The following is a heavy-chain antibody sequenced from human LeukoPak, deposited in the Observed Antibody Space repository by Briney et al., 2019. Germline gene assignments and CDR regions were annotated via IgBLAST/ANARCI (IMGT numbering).Heavy chain of an antibody. J-gene: IGHJ4*02. CDR2: INPSSGGT. CDR3: ARAEQNYYDSSGYFTPFDY. D-gene: IGHD3-22*01. CDR1: GYTFTDYY. Sequence: ASVKVSCKASGYTFTDYYMHWVRQAPGQGLEWMGWINPSSGGTNYAQNFQGRVTMTRDTSISTAYMELSRLRSDDTAVYYCARAEQNYYDSSGYFTPFDYWGQGTLVTVST. V-gene: IGHV1-2*02.